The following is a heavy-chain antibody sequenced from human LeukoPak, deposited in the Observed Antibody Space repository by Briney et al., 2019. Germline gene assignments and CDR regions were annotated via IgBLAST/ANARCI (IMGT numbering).Heavy chain of an antibody. CDR3: ALGARRLIAMAGTVGWFDP. Sequence: PSETLSLTCAVYGGSFSGYYWSWIRQPPGKGLEWIGEINHSGSTNYNPSLKSRVTISVDTSKNQFSLKLSSVTAADTAVYYCALGARRLIAMAGTVGWFDPWGQGTLVTVSS. D-gene: IGHD6-19*01. CDR2: INHSGST. V-gene: IGHV4-34*01. J-gene: IGHJ5*02. CDR1: GGSFSGYY.